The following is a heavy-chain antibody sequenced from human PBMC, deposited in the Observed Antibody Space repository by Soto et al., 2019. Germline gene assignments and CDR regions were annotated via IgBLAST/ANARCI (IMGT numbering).Heavy chain of an antibody. CDR1: GGSISSYY. CDR2: IYYSGST. J-gene: IGHJ5*02. CDR3: ASSREETYYDFWSAPGFDP. V-gene: IGHV4-59*08. D-gene: IGHD3-3*01. Sequence: SETLSLTCTVSGGSISSYYWSWIRQPPGKGLEWIGYIYYSGSTNYNPSLKSRVTISVDTSKNQFSLKLSSVTAADTAVYYCASSREETYYDFWSAPGFDPWGQGTLVTVSS.